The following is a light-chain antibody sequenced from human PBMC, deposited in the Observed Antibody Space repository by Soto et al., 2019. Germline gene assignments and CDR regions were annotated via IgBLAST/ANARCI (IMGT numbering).Light chain of an antibody. CDR1: QSISSW. V-gene: IGKV1-5*03. CDR2: KAS. CDR3: QQYNSYPL. J-gene: IGKJ4*01. Sequence: DIQMTQSPSTLSASVGDRVTITCRASQSISSWLAWYQQKPGKAPKLLIYKASSLESGVPSRFSGSGSGTEFTLTISSPQPDDFATYYCQQYNSYPLFGGGTKVEIK.